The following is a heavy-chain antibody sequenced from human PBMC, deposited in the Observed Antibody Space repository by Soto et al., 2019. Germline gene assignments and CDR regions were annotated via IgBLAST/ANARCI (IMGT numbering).Heavy chain of an antibody. CDR3: ARDACGGTCYVDY. CDR2: IWYDGSNK. J-gene: IGHJ4*02. CDR1: GFTFSNYG. V-gene: IGHV3-33*01. Sequence: GGSLRLSCAASGFTFSNYGIHWVRQAPGKGLEWVALIWYDGSNKYYGDPVKGRFSFSRDNSKNTLYLQMNSLRVEDTAVYYCARDACGGTCYVDYWGQGTLVTVSS. D-gene: IGHD2-15*01.